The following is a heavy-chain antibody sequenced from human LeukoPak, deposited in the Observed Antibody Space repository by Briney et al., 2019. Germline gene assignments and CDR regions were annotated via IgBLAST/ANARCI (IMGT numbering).Heavy chain of an antibody. CDR2: ISPSGGST. CDR1: GYTFTSNY. J-gene: IGHJ6*03. Sequence: ASVKVSCKAFGYTFTSNYMHWVRQAPGQGPEWMGVISPSGGSTTYAQKFQGRVTLTRDMSTSTDYLELSSLRSEDMAVYYCARGPPYLAYYMDVWGKGTTVTVSS. D-gene: IGHD3-16*01. V-gene: IGHV1-46*01. CDR3: ARGPPYLAYYMDV.